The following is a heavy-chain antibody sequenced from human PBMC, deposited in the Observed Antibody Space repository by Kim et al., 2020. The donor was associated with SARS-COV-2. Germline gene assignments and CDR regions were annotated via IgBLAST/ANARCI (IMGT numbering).Heavy chain of an antibody. J-gene: IGHJ4*02. CDR2: IKSDGSEI. CDR3: ASDPDYGGYSRKDY. V-gene: IGHV3-74*01. CDR1: GLTFSSRW. D-gene: IGHD4-17*01. Sequence: GGSLRLSCVASGLTFSSRWMHWVRQSPGKGLVWVSRIKSDGSEIIYGDSVKGRFTLSRDNAKNTLYLQMNSLRAEDTAVYYCASDPDYGGYSRKDYWRRG.